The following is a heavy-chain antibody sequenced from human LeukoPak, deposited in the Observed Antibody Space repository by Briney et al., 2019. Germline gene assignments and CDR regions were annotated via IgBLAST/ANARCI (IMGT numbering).Heavy chain of an antibody. D-gene: IGHD4-17*01. V-gene: IGHV4-59*11. J-gene: IGHJ3*02. CDR3: ARDLVTVTKGFDI. CDR1: DDSFSSHY. Sequence: PSETLSLTCAVSDDSFSSHYWTWIRQPPGKGLEWIGYISYIGSTNYNPSLKSRVTISIDTSKNQFSLKLSSVTAADTAVYYCARDLVTVTKGFDIWGQGTMVSVSS. CDR2: ISYIGST.